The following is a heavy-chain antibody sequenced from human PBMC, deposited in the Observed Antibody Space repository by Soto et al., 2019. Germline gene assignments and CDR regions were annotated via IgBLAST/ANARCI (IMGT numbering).Heavy chain of an antibody. CDR1: GYSFVSYW. J-gene: IGHJ4*02. D-gene: IGHD5-18*01. Sequence: GESLKISCKGSGYSFVSYWIAWVRQMPGKGLEWMGSIYPGDSDTTYSPSIQGQVTISADKSSTTVYLQWNALKASDTAMYYCAKTDGYEVEYWGQGTQVTVSS. CDR2: IYPGDSDT. CDR3: AKTDGYEVEY. V-gene: IGHV5-51*01.